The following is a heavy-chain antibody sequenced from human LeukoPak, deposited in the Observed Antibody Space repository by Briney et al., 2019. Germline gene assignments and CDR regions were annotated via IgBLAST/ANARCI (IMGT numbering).Heavy chain of an antibody. J-gene: IGHJ5*02. V-gene: IGHV4-4*02. CDR2: IYHTGST. CDR1: GGSISSRNW. CDR3: ARAQYCSGGSCPDNWFDP. D-gene: IGHD2-15*01. Sequence: SETLSLTCAVSGGSISSRNWWSWVRQPPGKGLEWIGEIYHTGSTNYNPSLKSRVTISVDKSKNQLSLKVTSVTAADTAVYFCARAQYCSGGSCPDNWFDPWGQGTLVTVSS.